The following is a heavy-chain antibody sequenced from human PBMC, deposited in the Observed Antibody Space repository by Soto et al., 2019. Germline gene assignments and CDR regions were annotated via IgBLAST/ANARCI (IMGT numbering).Heavy chain of an antibody. CDR3: ASYGSGSYKYYFDS. V-gene: IGHV4-59*04. CDR1: GASFGTYY. J-gene: IGHJ4*02. D-gene: IGHD3-10*01. CDR2: IFYSGAT. Sequence: SETLSLTCVVSGASFGTYYWSWIRQPPGKGLEWIGNIFYSGATYYNPSLKSRVTVSVDTSKNQFSLKLSSVTAADTAVYYCASYGSGSYKYYFDSWGQGALVTVSS.